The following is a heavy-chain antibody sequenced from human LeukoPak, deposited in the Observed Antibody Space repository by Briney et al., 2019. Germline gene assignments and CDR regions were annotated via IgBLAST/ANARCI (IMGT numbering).Heavy chain of an antibody. D-gene: IGHD6-6*01. J-gene: IGHJ4*02. CDR3: ARESTSSSSSFYFDP. V-gene: IGHV4-31*02. CDR1: GDSINSATYY. Sequence: PSETLSLTCRVSGDSINSATYYWTWIRQHPGKGLEWVGYFDSSGRTYYNPSLKNRVTISRGTSTNQFSLNLDSVTAADTAMYYCARESTSSSSSFYFDPWGRGTLVTVSS. CDR2: FDSSGRT.